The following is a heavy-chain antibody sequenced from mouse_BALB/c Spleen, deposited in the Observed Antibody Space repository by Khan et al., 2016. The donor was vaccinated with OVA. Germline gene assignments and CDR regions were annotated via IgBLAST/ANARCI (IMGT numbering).Heavy chain of an antibody. V-gene: IGHV9-3-1*01. Sequence: QIQLVQSGPELKKPGETVKISCKASRYTLTNYGMNWVKQAPGKGLKWMGWINTYTGEPTYAEDFKGRIAFSLETSASTAYLQINNLKNEDTSTYFCARSNGSYWFAYWGQGPLVTVSA. CDR2: INTYTGEP. J-gene: IGHJ3*01. CDR3: ARSNGSYWFAY. CDR1: RYTLTNYG. D-gene: IGHD1-1*02.